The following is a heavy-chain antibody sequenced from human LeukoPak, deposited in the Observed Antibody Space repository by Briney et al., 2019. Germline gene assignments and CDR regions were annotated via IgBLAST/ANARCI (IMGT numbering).Heavy chain of an antibody. V-gene: IGHV4-59*01. CDR2: IYYSGST. Sequence: SETLSRTCTVSGGSISSYYWSWIRQPPGKGLEWIGYIYYSGSTNYNPSLKSRVTISVDTSKNQFSLKLSSVTAADTAVYYCARSGIVSSSWYLSGDYYYYYGMDVWGQGTTVTVSS. J-gene: IGHJ6*02. CDR3: ARSGIVSSSWYLSGDYYYYYGMDV. D-gene: IGHD6-13*01. CDR1: GGSISSYY.